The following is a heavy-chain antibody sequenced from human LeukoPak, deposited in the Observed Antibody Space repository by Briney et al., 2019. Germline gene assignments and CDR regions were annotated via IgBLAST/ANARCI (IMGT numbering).Heavy chain of an antibody. Sequence: LSLTCTVSGGSISSGSYYWSWVRQAPGKWLEWVSAISGSGGSTYYADSVKGRFTISRDNSKNTLYLQMNSLRAEDTAVYYCAKVRDDRDAFDIWGQGTMVTVSS. CDR3: AKVRDDRDAFDI. J-gene: IGHJ3*02. D-gene: IGHD3-22*01. CDR1: GGSISSGSYY. CDR2: ISGSGGST. V-gene: IGHV3-23*01.